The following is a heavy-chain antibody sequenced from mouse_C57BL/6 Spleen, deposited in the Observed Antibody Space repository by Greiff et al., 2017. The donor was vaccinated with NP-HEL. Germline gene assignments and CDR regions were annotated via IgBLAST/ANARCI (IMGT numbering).Heavy chain of an antibody. J-gene: IGHJ2*01. Sequence: KQSCKASGYTFTSYWMDWVKQRPGQGLEWIGNIYPSDSETHYNQKFKDKATLTVDKSSRTAYMQLSSLTSEDSAVYYCARVGREYYFDYWGQGTTLTVYS. CDR3: ARVGREYYFDY. V-gene: IGHV1-61*01. CDR1: GYTFTSYW. CDR2: IYPSDSET. D-gene: IGHD4-1*01.